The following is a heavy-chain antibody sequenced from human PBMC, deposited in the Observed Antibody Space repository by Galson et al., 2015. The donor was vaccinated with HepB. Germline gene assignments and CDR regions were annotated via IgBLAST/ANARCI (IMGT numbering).Heavy chain of an antibody. V-gene: IGHV1-2*02. D-gene: IGHD2-2*01. CDR1: GYTFTGYY. J-gene: IGHJ4*02. Sequence: SVKVSCKASGYTFTGYYMHWVRQAPGQGLEWMGWINPTSGGTNYAQKFQGRVTMTRDTSISTAYMELSRLRSDDTAVYYCARWGCSSTSCHADYWGQGTLVTVSS. CDR2: INPTSGGT. CDR3: ARWGCSSTSCHADY.